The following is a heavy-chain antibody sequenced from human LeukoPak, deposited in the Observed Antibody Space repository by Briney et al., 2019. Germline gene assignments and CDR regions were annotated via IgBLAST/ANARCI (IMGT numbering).Heavy chain of an antibody. D-gene: IGHD2-2*02. CDR2: IIPIFGTA. Sequence: ASVKVSCKASGGTFSSYAISWVRQAPGQGLEWMGRIIPIFGTANYAQKFQGRVTITTDESTSTAYMELSSLRSEDTAVYYCARGTCSSTSCYTDNWFDPWGREPWSPSPQ. CDR1: GGTFSSYA. V-gene: IGHV1-69*05. CDR3: ARGTCSSTSCYTDNWFDP. J-gene: IGHJ5*02.